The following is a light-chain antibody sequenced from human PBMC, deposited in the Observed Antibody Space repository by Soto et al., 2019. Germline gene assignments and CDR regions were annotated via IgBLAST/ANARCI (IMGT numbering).Light chain of an antibody. CDR3: SSYAGSRGV. CDR2: EVS. CDR1: SSDVGGYNY. J-gene: IGLJ1*01. Sequence: QSVLTQPPSASGSPGQSVTISCTGTSSDVGGYNYVSWYQQHPGKAPKLTIYEVSKRPSGVPDRFSGSKSGNTASLTVSGLQAEDEADYYCSSYAGSRGVFGTGTKVTVL. V-gene: IGLV2-8*01.